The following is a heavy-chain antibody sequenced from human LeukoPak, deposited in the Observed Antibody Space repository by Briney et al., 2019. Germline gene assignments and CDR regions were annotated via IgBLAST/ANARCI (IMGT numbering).Heavy chain of an antibody. CDR3: ARDRFHYSTVWYFDL. CDR2: ISSSSSYI. V-gene: IGHV3-21*01. CDR1: GFTFSSYS. Sequence: GGSLRLSCAASGFTFSSYSMNWVRQAPGKGLEWVSSISSSSSYIYYADSVKGRFTISRDNAKNSLYLQMNSLRAEDTAVYYCARDRFHYSTVWYFDLWGRGTLVTVSS. D-gene: IGHD2-15*01. J-gene: IGHJ2*01.